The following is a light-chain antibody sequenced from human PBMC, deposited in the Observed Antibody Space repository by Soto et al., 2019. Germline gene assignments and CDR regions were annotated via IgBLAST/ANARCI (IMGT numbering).Light chain of an antibody. J-gene: IGKJ1*01. CDR1: QSISSY. CDR2: AAS. Sequence: DIQMTQSPSSLSASVGDRVTITCRASQSISSYLNGYQQKPGKAPKLLIYAASSLQSGVPSRVSGSGSGTDFKLPISSLQPEDFATYDCQQSYSTPRTFGQGNKVEIK. CDR3: QQSYSTPRT. V-gene: IGKV1-39*01.